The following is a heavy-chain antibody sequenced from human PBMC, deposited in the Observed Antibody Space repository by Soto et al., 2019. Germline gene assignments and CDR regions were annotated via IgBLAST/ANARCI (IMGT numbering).Heavy chain of an antibody. CDR1: GFTFSSYA. V-gene: IGHV3-30-3*01. CDR3: ARDTLGALDY. J-gene: IGHJ4*02. CDR2: ISYDGSNK. D-gene: IGHD1-26*01. Sequence: QVQLVESGGGVVQPGRSLRLSCAASGFTFSSYAMHWVRHAPGKGLEWVAVISYDGSNKYYADSVKGRFTISRDNSKNTLYLQMNSLRAEDTAVYYCARDTLGALDYWGQGALVTVSS.